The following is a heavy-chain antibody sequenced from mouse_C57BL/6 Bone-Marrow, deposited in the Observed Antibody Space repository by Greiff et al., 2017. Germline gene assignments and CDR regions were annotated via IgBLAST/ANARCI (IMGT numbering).Heavy chain of an antibody. Sequence: VKLVESGGGLVKPGGSLKLSCAASGFTFSSYAMSWVRQTPENRLEWVATISDGGSYTYYPDNVKGRFTIARDKAKNNLYLQMRHLKSEDTAMYYCAREYYGSSLWFAYWGQGTLVSVSA. V-gene: IGHV5-4*01. CDR3: AREYYGSSLWFAY. CDR2: ISDGGSYT. J-gene: IGHJ3*01. CDR1: GFTFSSYA. D-gene: IGHD1-1*01.